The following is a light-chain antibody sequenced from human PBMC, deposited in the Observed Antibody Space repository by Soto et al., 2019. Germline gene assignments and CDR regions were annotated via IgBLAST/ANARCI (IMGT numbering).Light chain of an antibody. Sequence: QPVLTQSPSASASLGASVKLTCTLSSGHSSYAIAWHQQQPEKGPRYLMKLNSDGSHSKGDGIPDRFSGSSSGAERYLTFSSLQSEDAADYYCQTWGTGIGVFGGGTKLTVL. CDR1: SGHSSYA. V-gene: IGLV4-69*01. J-gene: IGLJ2*01. CDR2: LNSDGSH. CDR3: QTWGTGIGV.